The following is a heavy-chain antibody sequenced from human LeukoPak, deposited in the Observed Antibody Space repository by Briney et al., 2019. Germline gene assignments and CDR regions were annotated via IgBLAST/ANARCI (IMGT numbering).Heavy chain of an antibody. Sequence: GGSLRLSCAASGFTFSSYEMNWVRQAPGKGLEWVSYISSSGSTIYYADSVMGRFTISRDNAKNSLYLQMNSLRAEDTAVYYCARDQVVPAARGVYYYYGMDVWGKGTTVTVSS. CDR1: GFTFSSYE. D-gene: IGHD2-2*01. CDR3: ARDQVVPAARGVYYYYGMDV. CDR2: ISSSGSTI. V-gene: IGHV3-48*03. J-gene: IGHJ6*04.